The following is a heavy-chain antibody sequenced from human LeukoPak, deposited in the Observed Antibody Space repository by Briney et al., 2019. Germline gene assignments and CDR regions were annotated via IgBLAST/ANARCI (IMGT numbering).Heavy chain of an antibody. V-gene: IGHV4-59*11. CDR3: ARVAAAGTGYYYMDV. D-gene: IGHD6-13*01. CDR1: GGSISSHY. Sequence: LETLSLTCTVSGGSISSHYWSWIRQPPGKGLEWIGCIYYSGSTNYNPSLQSRVTISVDTSKNQFSLKLSSVTVADTAVYYCARVAAAGTGYYYMDVWGKGTTVTVSS. J-gene: IGHJ6*03. CDR2: IYYSGST.